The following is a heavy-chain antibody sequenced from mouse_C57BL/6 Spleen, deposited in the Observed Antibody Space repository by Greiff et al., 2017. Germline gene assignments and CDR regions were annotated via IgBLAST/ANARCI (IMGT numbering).Heavy chain of an antibody. V-gene: IGHV1-26*01. CDR2: INPNNGGT. CDR3: ARSSGYGRFDY. CDR1: GYTFTDYY. Sequence: EVQLQQSGPELVKPGASVKISCKASGYTFTDYYMNWVKQSHGKSLEWIGDINPNNGGTSYNQKFKGKATLTVDKSSSTAYMELRSLTSEDSAVYYCARSSGYGRFDYWGQGTTLTVSS. J-gene: IGHJ2*01. D-gene: IGHD3-2*02.